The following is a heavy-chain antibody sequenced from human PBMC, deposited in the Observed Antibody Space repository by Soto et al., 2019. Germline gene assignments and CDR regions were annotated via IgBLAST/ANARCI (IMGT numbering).Heavy chain of an antibody. CDR1: GFTFSSHS. CDR2: ISSSSSYI. Sequence: EVQLVESGGVLVKPGGSLRLSCAASGFTFSSHSMNWVRQAPGKGREWLSSISSSSSYIYYADSVKGRFTISRDNAKNSLYLQMNILRAEDTAVDFGARGYNLVKYYFDYWGQGNLVNVSS. CDR3: ARGYNLVKYYFDY. J-gene: IGHJ4*02. V-gene: IGHV3-21*01. D-gene: IGHD1-1*01.